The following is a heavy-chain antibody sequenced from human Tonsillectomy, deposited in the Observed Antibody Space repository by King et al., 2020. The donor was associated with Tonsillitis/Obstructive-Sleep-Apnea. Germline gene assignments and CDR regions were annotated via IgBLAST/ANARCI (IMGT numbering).Heavy chain of an antibody. D-gene: IGHD3-3*01. CDR1: GFTFSTYG. CDR3: ARGDFWGCYLTGEITSYYGMDV. J-gene: IGHJ6*02. Sequence: VQLVESGGGVVQPGRSLRLSCAASGFTFSTYGMHWVRQAPGKGLEWVAVIWYDGSNKYYADSVKGRFTISRDNSKNTLYLQMNSLRAEDTAVYYCARGDFWGCYLTGEITSYYGMDVWGQGTTVTVSS. CDR2: IWYDGSNK. V-gene: IGHV3-33*01.